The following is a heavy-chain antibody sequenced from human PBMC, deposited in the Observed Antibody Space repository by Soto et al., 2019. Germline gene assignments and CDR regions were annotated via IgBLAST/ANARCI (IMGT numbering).Heavy chain of an antibody. CDR3: AREPRKLIVLVPGPDY. Sequence: QVQLVQSGAEVKRPGASVKVSCKASGYTFTSYGISWVRQAPGQGLEWMGWISAYNGNTNYAQKLQGRVTMTTDTSTSTAYMELRSLRSDDTAVYYCAREPRKLIVLVPGPDYWGQGTLVTVSS. V-gene: IGHV1-18*01. J-gene: IGHJ4*02. CDR2: ISAYNGNT. D-gene: IGHD2-2*01. CDR1: GYTFTSYG.